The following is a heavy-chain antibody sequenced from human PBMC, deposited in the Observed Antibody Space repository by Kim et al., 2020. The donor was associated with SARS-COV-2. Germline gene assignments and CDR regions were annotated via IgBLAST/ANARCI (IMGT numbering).Heavy chain of an antibody. V-gene: IGHV3-11*01. Sequence: VKGRFTISRDKAKNSLYLQRNSLRAEDTAVYYCARDWEMATIQSSNWFDPWGQGTLVTVSS. J-gene: IGHJ5*02. D-gene: IGHD5-12*01. CDR3: ARDWEMATIQSSNWFDP.